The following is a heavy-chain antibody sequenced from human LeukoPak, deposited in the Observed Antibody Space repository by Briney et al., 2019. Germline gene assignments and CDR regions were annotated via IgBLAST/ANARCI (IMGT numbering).Heavy chain of an antibody. D-gene: IGHD5-12*01. CDR3: ARYSRNGVDEIGF. CDR2: IYHGGTI. CDR1: GYSIGSGYY. Sequence: KASETLSLTCAVSGYSIGSGYYWGWIRQPPGRGLEWIGTIYHGGTIYYNPSLTSRVTISVDTSKNQLSLKLTSVTAADTAVYYCARYSRNGVDEIGFWGQGTLVTVSS. J-gene: IGHJ4*02. V-gene: IGHV4-38-2*01.